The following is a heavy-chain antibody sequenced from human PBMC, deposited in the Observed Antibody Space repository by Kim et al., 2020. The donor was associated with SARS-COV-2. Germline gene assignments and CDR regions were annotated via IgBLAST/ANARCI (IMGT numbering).Heavy chain of an antibody. J-gene: IGHJ3*02. D-gene: IGHD6-19*01. CDR3: ARGGTLHRLGQWLPLRAFDI. V-gene: IGHV4-34*01. CDR2: INHSGST. Sequence: SETLSLTCAVYGGSFSGYYWSWIRQPPGKGLEWIGEINHSGSTNYNPSLKSRVTISVDTSKNQFSLKLSSVTAADTAVYYCARGGTLHRLGQWLPLRAFDIWGQGTMVTVSS. CDR1: GGSFSGYY.